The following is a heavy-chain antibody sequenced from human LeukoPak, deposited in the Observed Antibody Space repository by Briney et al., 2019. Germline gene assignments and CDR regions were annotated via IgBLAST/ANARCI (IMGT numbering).Heavy chain of an antibody. CDR2: ISWNSGSI. V-gene: IGHV3-9*03. CDR3: AKGYCGSTSCHFAY. D-gene: IGHD2-2*01. CDR1: GFTFDDYA. J-gene: IGHJ4*02. Sequence: PGGSLRLSCAASGFTFDDYAMHWVRQAPGKGLEWVSGISWNSGSIGYADSVKSRFTISRDNAKNSLYLQMNSLRAEDMALYYCAKGYCGSTSCHFAYWGQGTLVTVSS.